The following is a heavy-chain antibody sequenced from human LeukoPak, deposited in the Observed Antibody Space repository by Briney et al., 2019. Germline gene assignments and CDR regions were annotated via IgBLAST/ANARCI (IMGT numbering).Heavy chain of an antibody. CDR1: GFTFSNYA. D-gene: IGHD7-27*01. J-gene: IGHJ4*02. Sequence: GGSLRLSCTASGFTFSNYAMSWVRQAPGKGLEWVASIFGNGGSAYYADSVKGRFTISRDNSKNTLYLQMNSLRAEDAAVYYCATIGDRRTGELYRIDYWGQGTLVTVSS. V-gene: IGHV3-23*01. CDR3: ATIGDRRTGELYRIDY. CDR2: IFGNGGSA.